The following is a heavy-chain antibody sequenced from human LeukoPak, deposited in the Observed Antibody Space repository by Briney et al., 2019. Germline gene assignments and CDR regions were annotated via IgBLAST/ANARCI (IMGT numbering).Heavy chain of an antibody. J-gene: IGHJ4*02. CDR3: TRDRPTDDLIDY. D-gene: IGHD4-17*01. CDR2: IRGKAYGGTT. CDR1: GFTFGDYA. Sequence: GGSLRLSCTASGFTFGDYAMSWFRQAPGKGLEWVGFIRGKAYGGTTEYAASVKGRFTISRDDSKSIANLQMNSLKTEDTAVYYCTRDRPTDDLIDYWGQGTLVTVSS. V-gene: IGHV3-49*03.